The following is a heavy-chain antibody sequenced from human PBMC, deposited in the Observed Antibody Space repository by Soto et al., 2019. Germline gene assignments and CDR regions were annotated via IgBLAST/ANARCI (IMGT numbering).Heavy chain of an antibody. CDR2: VENSGST. CDR3: ARSGGSFNFDY. CDR1: GGSVSSESYY. Sequence: TSETLSLTCSVSGGSVSSESYYWSWIRQTPGKGLEWIGNVENSGSTKYNPSLKSRVTISVDTSKNQFSLKLSSVTGADTAVYYCARSGGSFNFDYWGQGTLVTVSS. D-gene: IGHD1-26*01. V-gene: IGHV4-61*01. J-gene: IGHJ4*02.